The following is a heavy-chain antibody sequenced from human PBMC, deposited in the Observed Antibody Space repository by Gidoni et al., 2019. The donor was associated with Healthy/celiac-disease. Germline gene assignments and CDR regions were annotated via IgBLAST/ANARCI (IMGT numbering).Heavy chain of an antibody. V-gene: IGHV3-15*01. CDR1: GFTFSNAW. CDR3: TTGEWLMGPWAFDI. J-gene: IGHJ3*02. CDR2: IKSKTDGGTT. Sequence: EVQLVESGGGLVKPGGSLRLSCAASGFTFSNAWMSWVRQAPGKGLEWVGRIKSKTDGGTTDYAAPVKGRFTISRDDSKNTLYLQMNSLKTEDTAVYYCTTGEWLMGPWAFDIWGQGTMVTVSS. D-gene: IGHD3-3*01.